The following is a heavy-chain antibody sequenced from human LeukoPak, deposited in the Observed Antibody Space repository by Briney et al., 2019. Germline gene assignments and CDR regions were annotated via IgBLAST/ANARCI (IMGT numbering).Heavy chain of an antibody. V-gene: IGHV1-8*01. CDR3: ARDGDGYNPPILDYYYYMDV. Sequence: ASVKVSCKASGYTFTSYDINWVRQATGQGLEWMGWMNPNSGNTGYAQKFQGRVTMTRNTSISTAYMELSSLGSEDTAVYYCARDGDGYNPPILDYYYYMDVWGKGTTVTVSS. J-gene: IGHJ6*03. D-gene: IGHD5-24*01. CDR1: GYTFTSYD. CDR2: MNPNSGNT.